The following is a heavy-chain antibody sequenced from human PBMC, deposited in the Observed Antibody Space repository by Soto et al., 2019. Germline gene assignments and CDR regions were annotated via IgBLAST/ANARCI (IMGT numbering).Heavy chain of an antibody. CDR1: GFIFSGSG. Sequence: ESVGGVVQPGRSLRLTCAASGFIFSGSGMHWVRRAPGKGLEWVALISYDGSRTYYADSVRDRFTISRDNGQNTLYLQMNSLRAEDTAVYFCARWVGGSMYDNSGKYDSWGQGTLVIVSS. D-gene: IGHD3-22*01. CDR3: ARWVGGSMYDNSGKYDS. J-gene: IGHJ5*01. CDR2: ISYDGSRT. V-gene: IGHV3-30*03.